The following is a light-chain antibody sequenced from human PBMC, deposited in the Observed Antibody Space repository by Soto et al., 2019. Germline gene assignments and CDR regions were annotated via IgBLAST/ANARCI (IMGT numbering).Light chain of an antibody. Sequence: PVLTQPDSGSAAPGLSVTISSPGTSSDIGTYNYVSWYQQHPGKVPKLMIYEVSHRPSGVSDRFSGSKSGNTASLTISGLQAEDEADYYCNSYTTSNTLVFGGGTK. CDR2: EVS. CDR1: SSDIGTYNY. CDR3: NSYTTSNTLV. V-gene: IGLV2-14*01. J-gene: IGLJ3*02.